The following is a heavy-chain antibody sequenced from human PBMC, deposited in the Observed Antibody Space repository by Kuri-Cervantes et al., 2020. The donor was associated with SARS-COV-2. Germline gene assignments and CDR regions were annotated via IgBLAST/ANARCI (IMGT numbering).Heavy chain of an antibody. J-gene: IGHJ4*02. CDR3: ARKVEMATISH. CDR2: IYYSGST. V-gene: IGHV4-59*01. D-gene: IGHD5-24*01. CDR1: GGSISSYY. Sequence: GSLRLSCTVSGGSISSYYWSWIRQPPGKGLEWIGYIYYSGSTNYNPSLKSRVTISVDTSKNQFSLKLSSVTAADTAVYYCARKVEMATISHWGQGTLVTVSS.